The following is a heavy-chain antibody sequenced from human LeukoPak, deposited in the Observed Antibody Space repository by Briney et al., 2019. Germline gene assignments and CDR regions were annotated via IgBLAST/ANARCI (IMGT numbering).Heavy chain of an antibody. CDR1: SYSISSGYY. CDR3: ARLRNDFWSGYYWFDP. CDR2: IHHSGST. V-gene: IGHV4-38-2*01. D-gene: IGHD3-3*01. Sequence: PSETLSLTCVVSSYSISSGYYWGWIRQPPGKGLEWIGSIHHSGSTYYNPSLKSRVTISVDTSKNQFSLKLSSVTAADTAVYYCARLRNDFWSGYYWFDPWGQGTLVTVSS. J-gene: IGHJ5*02.